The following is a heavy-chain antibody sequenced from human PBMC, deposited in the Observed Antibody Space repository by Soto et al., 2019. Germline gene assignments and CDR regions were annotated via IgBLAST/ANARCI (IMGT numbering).Heavy chain of an antibody. CDR1: GYPVTAYY. J-gene: IGHJ3*02. Sequence: QLHLVQSGAVVKKPGASVTVSCSASGYPVTAYYMHWVRQAPGRGLEWMGGINPATGPAKYTQTFQGRVTMTRDTATSTVFMELSGLTSEHTAVFYCARGGGVGVAGSAAFDMWGQGTLVTVSS. CDR3: ARGGGVGVAGSAAFDM. V-gene: IGHV1-2*02. D-gene: IGHD3-3*01. CDR2: INPATGPA.